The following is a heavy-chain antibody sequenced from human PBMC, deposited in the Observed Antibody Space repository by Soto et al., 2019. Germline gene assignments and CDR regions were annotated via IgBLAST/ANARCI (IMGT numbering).Heavy chain of an antibody. CDR3: AKDPGGVGATWPFDY. D-gene: IGHD1-26*01. J-gene: IGHJ4*02. CDR1: GFTFSSYA. Sequence: EVQLLESGGGLVQPGGSLRLSCAASGFTFSSYAMSWVRQAPGKGLEWVSAISGSGGSTYYADSVKGRFTISRDNSKNTLYPQMNSLRAEDTAVYYCAKDPGGVGATWPFDYWGQGTLVTVSS. CDR2: ISGSGGST. V-gene: IGHV3-23*01.